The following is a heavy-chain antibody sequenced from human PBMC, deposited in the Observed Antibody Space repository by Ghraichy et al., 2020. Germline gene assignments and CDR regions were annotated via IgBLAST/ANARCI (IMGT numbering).Heavy chain of an antibody. CDR3: ARDPIPPIAAQLYYFDY. V-gene: IGHV1-3*01. D-gene: IGHD6-6*01. Sequence: ASVKVSCKASGYTFTSYAMHWVRQAPGQRLEWMGWINAGNGNTKYSQKFQGRVTITRDTSASTAYMELSSLRSEDTAVYYCARDPIPPIAAQLYYFDYWGQGTLVTVSS. J-gene: IGHJ4*02. CDR2: INAGNGNT. CDR1: GYTFTSYA.